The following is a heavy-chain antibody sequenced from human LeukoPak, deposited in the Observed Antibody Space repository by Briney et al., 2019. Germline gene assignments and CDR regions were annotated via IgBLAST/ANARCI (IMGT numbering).Heavy chain of an antibody. CDR1: GGTFSSYA. V-gene: IGHV1-69*01. D-gene: IGHD1-1*01. J-gene: IGHJ6*02. Sequence: SVKVSCKASGGTFSSYAISWVRQAPGQGLEWMGGIIPIFGTANYAQKFQGRVKITADESTSTAYMELSSLRSEDTAVYYCARGKLERGYYYGMDVWGQGTTVTVSS. CDR2: IIPIFGTA. CDR3: ARGKLERGYYYGMDV.